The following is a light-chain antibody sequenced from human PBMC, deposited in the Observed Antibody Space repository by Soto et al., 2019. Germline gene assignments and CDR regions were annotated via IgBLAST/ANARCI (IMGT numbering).Light chain of an antibody. V-gene: IGKV1-39*01. Sequence: DIQMTQSPSSLSASVGDRVTITCRASQSISSYLNWYQQKPGKAPKLLIYAASSLQSGVPSRFSGSGSGTDLTLTISSLQPEGLETYYFHQSYSTPWAFGQGTKVE. CDR3: HQSYSTPWA. CDR2: AAS. J-gene: IGKJ1*01. CDR1: QSISSY.